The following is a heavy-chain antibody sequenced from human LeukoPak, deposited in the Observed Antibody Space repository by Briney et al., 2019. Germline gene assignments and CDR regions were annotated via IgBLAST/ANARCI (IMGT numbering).Heavy chain of an antibody. CDR3: ARSLGVRSPFDY. CDR1: GFTFSSYS. Sequence: GGSLRLSCAASGFTFSSYSMNWVRQAPGKGLEWVSSISSSSSYIYYADSVKGRFTTSRDNAKNSLYLQMNSLRAEDTAVYYCARSLGVRSPFDYWGQGTLVTVSS. V-gene: IGHV3-21*01. CDR2: ISSSSSYI. J-gene: IGHJ4*02. D-gene: IGHD3-16*01.